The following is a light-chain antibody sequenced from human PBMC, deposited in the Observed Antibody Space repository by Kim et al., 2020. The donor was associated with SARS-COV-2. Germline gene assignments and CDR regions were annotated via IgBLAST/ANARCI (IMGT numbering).Light chain of an antibody. CDR1: SGHSSYA. V-gene: IGLV4-69*01. CDR2: LNSDGSH. CDR3: QTWGTGIWV. J-gene: IGLJ3*02. Sequence: ASVKLTCTPSSGHSSYAIAWHQQQPEKGPRYLMKLNSDGSHSKGDGIPDRFSGSSSGAERYLTISSLQSEDEADYYCQTWGTGIWVFGGGTKLTVL.